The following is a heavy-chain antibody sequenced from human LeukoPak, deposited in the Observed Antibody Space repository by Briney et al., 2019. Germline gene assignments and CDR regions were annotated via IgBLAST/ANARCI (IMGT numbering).Heavy chain of an antibody. CDR1: GGTFSSYA. CDR2: IIPIFGTA. D-gene: IGHD3-16*01. J-gene: IGHJ4*02. V-gene: IGHV1-69*05. Sequence: GASVKVSCKASGGTFSSYAISWVRQAPRQGLEWMGGIIPIFGTANYAQKFQGRVTITTDESTSTAYMELSSLRSEDTAVYYCAREGTGGPPYFDYWGQGTLVTVSS. CDR3: AREGTGGPPYFDY.